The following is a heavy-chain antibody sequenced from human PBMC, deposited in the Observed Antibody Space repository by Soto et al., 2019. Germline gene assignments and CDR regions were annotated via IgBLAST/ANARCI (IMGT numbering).Heavy chain of an antibody. CDR1: GDSISSGRFY. D-gene: IGHD6-6*01. V-gene: IGHV4-31*03. CDR3: ARAGGYIGSSDLDY. J-gene: IGHJ4*02. CDR2: IYHSGKT. Sequence: SETLSLTCTVSGDSISSGRFYWSWIRQPPGKGLEWIGYIYHSGKTYYSPSLKSRITMSVDMSKNQFSLKLSSVTAADTAVYYCARAGGYIGSSDLDYWGQGALVTVSS.